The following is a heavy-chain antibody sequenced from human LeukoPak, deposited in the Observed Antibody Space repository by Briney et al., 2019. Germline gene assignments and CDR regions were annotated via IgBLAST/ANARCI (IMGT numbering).Heavy chain of an antibody. CDR2: IFYSGST. CDR1: GGSIRSFY. CDR3: ARVGTDY. D-gene: IGHD7-27*01. V-gene: IGHV4-59*08. J-gene: IGHJ4*02. Sequence: SETLSLTCTVSGGSIRSFYWSWVRQPPGKGLEWIGYIFYSGSTNYNPSLKSRVTISVDTSKKQFSLKLTSVTAADTAVYYCARVGTDYWGQGTLVTVSS.